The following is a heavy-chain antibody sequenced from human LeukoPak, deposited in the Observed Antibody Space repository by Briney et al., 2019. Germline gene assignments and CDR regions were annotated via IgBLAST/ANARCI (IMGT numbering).Heavy chain of an antibody. CDR2: IIPILGIA. D-gene: IGHD6-13*01. CDR1: GGTFSSYA. Sequence: GSSVKVSCKASGGTFSSYAISWVRQAPGQGLEWMGRIIPILGIANYAQKFQGRVTITAGKSTSTAYMELSSLRSDDTAVYYCARVGAQLVRNYYGMDVWGQGTTVTVSS. J-gene: IGHJ6*02. V-gene: IGHV1-69*04. CDR3: ARVGAQLVRNYYGMDV.